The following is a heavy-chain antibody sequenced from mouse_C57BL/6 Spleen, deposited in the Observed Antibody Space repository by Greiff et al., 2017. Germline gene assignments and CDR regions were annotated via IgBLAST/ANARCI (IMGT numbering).Heavy chain of an antibody. V-gene: IGHV1-76*01. J-gene: IGHJ3*01. CDR3: ARGGPAWFAY. Sequence: QVQLQQSGAELVRPGASVKLSCKASGYTFTDYYINWVKQRPGQGLEWIARIYPGSGNTYYNEKFKGKATLTAEKSSSTAYMQLSSLTSEASAVYYCARGGPAWFAYWGQGTLVTVSA. CDR2: IYPGSGNT. CDR1: GYTFTDYY.